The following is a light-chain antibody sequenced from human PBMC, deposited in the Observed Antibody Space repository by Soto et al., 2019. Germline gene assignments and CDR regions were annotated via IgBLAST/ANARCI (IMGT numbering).Light chain of an antibody. V-gene: IGKV1-9*01. CDR3: QQLNSYPT. J-gene: IGKJ1*01. CDR1: QGISSY. CDR2: AAS. Sequence: DIQLTQSPSFLSASVGDRVTITWRASQGISSYLAWYEQKPGKAPKLLIYAASTLQSGVPSRFSGSGSGTEFTLTISSLQPEDFATYYCQQLNSYPTFGQGTKVEIK.